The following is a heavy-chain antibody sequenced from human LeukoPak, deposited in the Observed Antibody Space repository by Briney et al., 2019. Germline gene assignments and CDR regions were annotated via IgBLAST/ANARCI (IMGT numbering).Heavy chain of an antibody. V-gene: IGHV4-4*07. J-gene: IGHJ6*04. CDR2: IHTSGST. CDR3: ARGIAAAGTRADV. Sequence: SETLSLTCTVSGVSISSYYWSWIRQPAGRGLEWIGRIHTSGSTNYNPSLKSRVTMSVDTSKNQFSLKLSSVTAADTAVYYCARGIAAAGTRADVWGKGTTVTVSS. D-gene: IGHD6-13*01. CDR1: GVSISSYY.